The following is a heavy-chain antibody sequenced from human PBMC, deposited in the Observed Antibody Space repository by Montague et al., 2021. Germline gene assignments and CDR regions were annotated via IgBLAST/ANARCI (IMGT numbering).Heavy chain of an antibody. Sequence: SETLSLTCTVSGGSISEFYWSWLRQSPEKGLEWIGYIYDSGTTNYNPSLKSRVTISADTSMNQFSLNLRSVTAADTAVYFCARRLGISAPFDYWGQGTLVTGSS. CDR2: IYDSGTT. J-gene: IGHJ4*02. CDR3: ARRLGISAPFDY. CDR1: GGSISEFY. D-gene: IGHD7-27*01. V-gene: IGHV4-59*08.